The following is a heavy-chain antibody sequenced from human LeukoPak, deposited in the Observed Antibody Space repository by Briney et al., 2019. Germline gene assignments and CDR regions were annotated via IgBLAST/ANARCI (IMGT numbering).Heavy chain of an antibody. CDR1: GFTFSSYW. CDR3: ARAMGSTASYNYYGMDV. V-gene: IGHV3-7*05. Sequence: GGSLRLSCAASGFTFSSYWMSWVRQAPGKGLEWVANIKQDGSEKYYVDSAKGRFTISRDNAKKSLFLQMNSLRVEDTAVYYCARAMGSTASYNYYGMDVWGRGATVTVSS. CDR2: IKQDGSEK. J-gene: IGHJ6*02. D-gene: IGHD1-26*01.